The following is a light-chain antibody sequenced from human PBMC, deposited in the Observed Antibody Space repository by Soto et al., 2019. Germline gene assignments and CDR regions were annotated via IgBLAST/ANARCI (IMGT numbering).Light chain of an antibody. CDR2: DDS. J-gene: IGLJ2*01. CDR1: KIGTKS. V-gene: IGLV3-21*02. Sequence: SSELTQPPSVSVAPGQTARITCGGNKIGTKSVHWYQQKPGQAPVLVVFDDSDRPSGIPERFSGSNSGNTATLTISRVEAGDEADYYCQVWDSSTDQNVVFGGGTKATVL. CDR3: QVWDSSTDQNVV.